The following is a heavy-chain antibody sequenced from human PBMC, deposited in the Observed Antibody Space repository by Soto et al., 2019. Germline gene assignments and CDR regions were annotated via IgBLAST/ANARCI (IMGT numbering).Heavy chain of an antibody. CDR2: IYPGDSDT. V-gene: IGHV5-51*01. D-gene: IGHD2-21*02. J-gene: IGHJ3*02. CDR3: ARQVYCGGDCYSDAFDI. Sequence: GESLKISCKGSGYSFTSYWIGWVCQMPGKGLEWMGIIYPGDSDTRYSPSFQGQVTISADKSISTAYLQWSSLKASDTAMYYCARQVYCGGDCYSDAFDIWGQGTMVTVSS. CDR1: GYSFTSYW.